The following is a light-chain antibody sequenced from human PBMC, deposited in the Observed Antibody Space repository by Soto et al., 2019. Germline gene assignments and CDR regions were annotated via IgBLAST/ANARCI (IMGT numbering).Light chain of an antibody. CDR3: SSFAGSNNFPYV. J-gene: IGLJ1*01. CDR2: EIN. CDR1: SSDVGAYDH. V-gene: IGLV2-8*01. Sequence: VLTQPPSASGSPGQSVTISCTGTSSDVGAYDHASWYQQHPGKAPKLMIYEINKRPSGVPDRFSGSKSGNTASLTVSGLQAEDEADYYCSSFAGSNNFPYVFGTGTKVTVL.